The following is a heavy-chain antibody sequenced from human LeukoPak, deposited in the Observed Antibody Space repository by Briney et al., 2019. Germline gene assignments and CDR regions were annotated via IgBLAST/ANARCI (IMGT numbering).Heavy chain of an antibody. V-gene: IGHV3-74*01. CDR1: GFTFSNYW. J-gene: IGHJ6*03. D-gene: IGHD1-1*01. CDR2: INSDGTT. CDR3: ATTLLRASTYMDV. Sequence: GGSLRLSCAASGFTFSNYWMHWVRQAPGKGLVWVSRINSDGTTTYADSVKGRFTISRDNAKNTLYLQMNSLRVEDTALYYCATTLLRASTYMDVWGKGTTVTVSS.